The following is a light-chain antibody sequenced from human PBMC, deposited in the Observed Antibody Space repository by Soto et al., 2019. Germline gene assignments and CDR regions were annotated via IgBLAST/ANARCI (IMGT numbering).Light chain of an antibody. J-gene: IGLJ1*01. CDR2: DVT. CDR1: TSDIGGYKY. Sequence: QSVLTQPPSVSGSPGQSVTISCTGTTSDIGGYKYVSWYQQLPGKAPKLMIFDVTKRPSGVPDRFSGSNSGNTASLTISGLPAEDEAIYYCCSYARTTHVFGTGTKLTVL. V-gene: IGLV2-11*01. CDR3: CSYARTTHV.